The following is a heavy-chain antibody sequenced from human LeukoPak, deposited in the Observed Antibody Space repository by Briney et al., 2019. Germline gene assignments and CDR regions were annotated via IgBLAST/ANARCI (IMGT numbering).Heavy chain of an antibody. CDR3: ARDYHVLRYFDWLPPYYYYGMDV. CDR1: GFTFSSYS. J-gene: IGHJ6*02. D-gene: IGHD3-9*01. Sequence: PGGSLRLSCAVSGFTFSSYSMNWVRQAPGKGLEWVSYISSGSGSTYYADSVKGRFTISRDNAKNSLYLQMNSLRDGDTAVYYCARDYHVLRYFDWLPPYYYYGMDVWGQGTTVTVSS. CDR2: ISSGSGST. V-gene: IGHV3-48*02.